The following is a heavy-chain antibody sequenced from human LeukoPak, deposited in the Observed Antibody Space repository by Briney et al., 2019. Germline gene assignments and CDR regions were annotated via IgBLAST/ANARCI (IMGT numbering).Heavy chain of an antibody. CDR1: GFTFSSYW. Sequence: EGSLRLSCAASGFTFSSYWMHWVRQAPGKGLVWVSRINSDGSSTSYADSVKGRFTVSRDNAKNTLYLQMNSLRAEDTAVYYCARDPWVGYCSGGSCSRAYWGQGTLVTVSS. CDR3: ARDPWVGYCSGGSCSRAY. D-gene: IGHD2-15*01. J-gene: IGHJ4*02. V-gene: IGHV3-74*01. CDR2: INSDGSST.